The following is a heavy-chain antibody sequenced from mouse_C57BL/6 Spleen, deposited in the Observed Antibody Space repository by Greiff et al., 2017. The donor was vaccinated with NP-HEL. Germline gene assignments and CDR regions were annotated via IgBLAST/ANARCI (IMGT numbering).Heavy chain of an antibody. D-gene: IGHD2-2*01. Sequence: QVQLQQSGPELVKPGASVKISCKASGYAFSSSWMNWVKQRPGKGLEWIGRIYPGDGDTNYNGKFKGKATLTADKSSSTAYMQLSSLTSEDSAVYCCAGGYDGYAMDYWGQGTSVTVSS. J-gene: IGHJ4*01. CDR1: GYAFSSSW. CDR2: IYPGDGDT. CDR3: AGGYDGYAMDY. V-gene: IGHV1-82*01.